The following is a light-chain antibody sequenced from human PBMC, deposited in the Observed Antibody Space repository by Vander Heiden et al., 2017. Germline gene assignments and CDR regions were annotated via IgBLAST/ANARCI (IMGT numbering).Light chain of an antibody. CDR3: QSADSSGSNVV. Sequence: SYEVTQAPSVSVSPGQTAKITCSGDALPKQFAYWYQQRPGQAPVMVIYKDIERPSGIPERFSGSSSGTTVTLTISGVQAEDEADYYCQSADSSGSNVVFGGGTRLTVL. V-gene: IGLV3-25*03. J-gene: IGLJ2*01. CDR2: KDI. CDR1: ALPKQF.